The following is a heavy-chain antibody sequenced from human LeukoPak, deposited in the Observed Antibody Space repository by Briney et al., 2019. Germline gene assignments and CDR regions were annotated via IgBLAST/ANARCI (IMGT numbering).Heavy chain of an antibody. V-gene: IGHV3-23*01. CDR3: AKGGSIGSYFVAFDY. CDR2: ISFNGSDT. Sequence: GGSLRLSCAASGFTFRNYAMSWVRQAPGKGLEWVSAISFNGSDTYYADSVKGRFTISRDNSKNTLYLQMNSLRADDTAVYYCAKGGSIGSYFVAFDYWGQGTLVTVSS. CDR1: GFTFRNYA. J-gene: IGHJ4*02. D-gene: IGHD1-26*01.